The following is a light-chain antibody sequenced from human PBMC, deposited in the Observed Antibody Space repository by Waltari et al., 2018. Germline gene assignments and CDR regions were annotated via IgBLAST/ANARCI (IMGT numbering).Light chain of an antibody. V-gene: IGKV3-20*01. J-gene: IGKJ4*01. CDR3: QQYHSSPPT. Sequence: EIVLTQSPGTLSLSPGERATLSCRASQSVSSSYLAWYQQKPGQAPRLLIYDASSRATGIPDRFSGSGSGTDFTLTISRLEPEDFAVYYCQQYHSSPPTFGGGTKVEIK. CDR1: QSVSSSY. CDR2: DAS.